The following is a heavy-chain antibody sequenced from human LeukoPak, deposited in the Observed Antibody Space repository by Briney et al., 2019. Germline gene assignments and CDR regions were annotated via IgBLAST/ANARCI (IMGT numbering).Heavy chain of an antibody. CDR3: VRDRFAGDPNRYFDL. J-gene: IGHJ2*01. D-gene: IGHD7-27*01. CDR2: IYYSGTT. V-gene: IGHV4-59*01. CDR1: AGSISGYY. Sequence: SETLSLTFTLSAGSISGYYWSWIRQSPGKGLEWIGYIYYSGTTNYNPSLESRVTISVDTSKNQFSLKLSSVTAADTAVYYCVRDRFAGDPNRYFDLWGRGTLVTVSS.